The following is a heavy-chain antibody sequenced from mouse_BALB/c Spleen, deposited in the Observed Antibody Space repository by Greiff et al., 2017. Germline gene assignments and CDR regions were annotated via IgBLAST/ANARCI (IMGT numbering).Heavy chain of an antibody. D-gene: IGHD1-1*01. CDR2: ISSGSSTI. J-gene: IGHJ4*01. V-gene: IGHV5-17*02. CDR3: ARLTTVGYAMDY. Sequence: EGKLVESGGGLVQPGGSRKLSCAASGFTFSSFGMHWVRQAPEKGLEWVAYISSGSSTIYYADTVKGRFTISRDNPKNTLFLQMTSLRSEDTAMYYCARLTTVGYAMDYWGQGTSVTVSS. CDR1: GFTFSSFG.